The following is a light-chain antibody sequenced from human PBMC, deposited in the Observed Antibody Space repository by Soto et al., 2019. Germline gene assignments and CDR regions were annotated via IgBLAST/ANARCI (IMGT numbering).Light chain of an antibody. CDR3: QQNAITPPWT. CDR1: QDIRSA. J-gene: IGKJ1*01. V-gene: IGKV1-39*01. CDR2: AAS. Sequence: DIQLTQSPSSLSASVGDRVTITCRASQDIRSALGWYQQKPGKVPKLLIYAASTLHSGVPSRFSGSGSGTEFTLTISSLQPEDFATYYCQQNAITPPWTFGQGTKVEVK.